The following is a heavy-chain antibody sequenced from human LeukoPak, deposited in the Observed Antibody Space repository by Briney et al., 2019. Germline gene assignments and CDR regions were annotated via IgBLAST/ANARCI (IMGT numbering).Heavy chain of an antibody. J-gene: IGHJ4*02. D-gene: IGHD2-15*01. CDR2: INSDGSST. V-gene: IGHV3-74*01. CDR1: GFTFSSYW. Sequence: GGSLRLSCAASGFTFSSYWMHWVRQAPGKGLVWVSRINSDGSSTSYADSVKGRFTISRDNAKNTLYLQMNSLRAEDTAVYYCARDADRYCSGGSCSNLDYWGQGTLVTVSS. CDR3: ARDADRYCSGGSCSNLDY.